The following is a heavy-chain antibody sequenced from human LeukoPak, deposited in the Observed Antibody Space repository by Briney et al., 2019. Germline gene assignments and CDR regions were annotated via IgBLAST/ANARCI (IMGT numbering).Heavy chain of an antibody. CDR1: GFSFSDYA. Sequence: PGGSLRLSCVASGFSFSDYAMSWVRQAPGKGLEWVSAITGPGEGTWYADSVQGRFTTSRDNSKNTLYLQMNSLRAEHTAVYFCAKRMYGWYQIDYWGQGTLVTVSS. CDR3: AKRMYGWYQIDY. V-gene: IGHV3-23*01. CDR2: ITGPGEGT. D-gene: IGHD6-19*01. J-gene: IGHJ4*02.